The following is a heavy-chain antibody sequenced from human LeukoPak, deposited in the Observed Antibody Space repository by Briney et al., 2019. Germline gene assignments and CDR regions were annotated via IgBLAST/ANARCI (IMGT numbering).Heavy chain of an antibody. CDR3: VREASGGSKGVSGTFDI. J-gene: IGHJ3*02. CDR2: IKRDGSEK. D-gene: IGHD6-13*01. CDR1: GFTLRTYW. Sequence: GGSLRLSCAASGFTLRTYWMSWVRQAPGPGLEWVASIKRDGSEKYYVGSVKGRFTISRDNAKNSLYLQMNSLRAEDTAVYHCVREASGGSKGVSGTFDIWGQGTLVTVSS. V-gene: IGHV3-7*01.